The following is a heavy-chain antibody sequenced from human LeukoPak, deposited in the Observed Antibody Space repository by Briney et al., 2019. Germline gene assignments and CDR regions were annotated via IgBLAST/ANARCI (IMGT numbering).Heavy chain of an antibody. CDR2: ISYDGSSK. J-gene: IGHJ4*02. Sequence: PGRALMLSCAASGFSFSSYGMHWVRQAPGKGLEWVAVISYDGSSKYYADSVKGRFTISRDNSKNTLYLQMNSLRAEDTAVYYCAKGGGDYDILTGPDYWGQGTLVTVSS. CDR3: AKGGGDYDILTGPDY. V-gene: IGHV3-30*18. CDR1: GFSFSSYG. D-gene: IGHD3-9*01.